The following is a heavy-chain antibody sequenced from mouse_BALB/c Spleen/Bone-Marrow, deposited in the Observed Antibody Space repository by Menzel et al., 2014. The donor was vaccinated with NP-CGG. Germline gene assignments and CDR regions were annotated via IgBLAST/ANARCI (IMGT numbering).Heavy chain of an antibody. CDR3: APIYYGNAWFAY. J-gene: IGHJ3*01. Sequence: EVQLVESGAELVRPGALVKLSCKASGFNIKDYFMHWVRQRPEQGLEWIGWIDLENVNTIYDPNFQVKASITADTSSNTAYLQLSSLTSEDTAVYYCAPIYYGNAWFAYWGQGTLVTVSA. D-gene: IGHD2-1*01. V-gene: IGHV14-1*02. CDR2: IDLENVNT. CDR1: GFNIKDYF.